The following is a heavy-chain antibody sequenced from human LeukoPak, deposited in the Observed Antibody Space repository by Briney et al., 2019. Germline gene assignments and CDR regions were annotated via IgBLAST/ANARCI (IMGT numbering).Heavy chain of an antibody. D-gene: IGHD2-8*01. CDR3: ARRGSYCTNGVCYTAFDY. Sequence: SETLSLTCTVSGGSVSSSSYYWSWIRQPPGKGLEWIGYIYYSGSTNYNPSLKSRVTTSVDTSKNQFSLKLSSVTAADTAVYYCARRGSYCTNGVCYTAFDYWGQGTLVTVSS. CDR1: GGSVSSSSYY. CDR2: IYYSGST. V-gene: IGHV4-61*01. J-gene: IGHJ4*02.